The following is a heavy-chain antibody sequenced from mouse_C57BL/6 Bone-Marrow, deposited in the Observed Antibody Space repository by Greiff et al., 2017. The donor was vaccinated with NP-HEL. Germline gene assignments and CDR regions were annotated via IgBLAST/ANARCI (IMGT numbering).Heavy chain of an antibody. CDR3: ARHNPMVTTWFAY. D-gene: IGHD2-3*01. CDR2: ISSGGSYT. CDR1: GFTFSSYG. J-gene: IGHJ3*01. Sequence: EVQLVESGGDLVKPGGSLKLSCAASGFTFSSYGMSWVRQTPDKRLEWVATISSGGSYTYYPDSVKGRFTISRDNAKNTLYLQMSSLKSEDTAMYYCARHNPMVTTWFAYWGQGTLVTVSA. V-gene: IGHV5-6*01.